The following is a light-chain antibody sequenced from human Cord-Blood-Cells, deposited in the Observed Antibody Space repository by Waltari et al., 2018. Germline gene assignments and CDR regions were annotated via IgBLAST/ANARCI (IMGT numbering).Light chain of an antibody. CDR2: DVS. CDR3: SSYTSSSTA. CDR1: SSDVGGAYY. Sequence: QSALTPPASVSGSPGQSITISCTGTSSDVGGAYYASWYQQHPGKAPKLMLYDVSKRPSGVSTRFCGSKSGNTASLTISGLQAEDEADYYCSSYTSSSTAFGGGTKLTVL. V-gene: IGLV2-14*01. J-gene: IGLJ2*01.